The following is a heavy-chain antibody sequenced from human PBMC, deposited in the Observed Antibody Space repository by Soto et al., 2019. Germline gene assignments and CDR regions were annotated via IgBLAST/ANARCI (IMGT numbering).Heavy chain of an antibody. CDR3: ASVRGGYYYAMDV. J-gene: IGHJ6*02. D-gene: IGHD3-10*02. CDR1: GGYIRSSNL. V-gene: IGHV4-4*02. CDR2: IYHSGST. Sequence: SETLSLTCTVSGGYIRSSNLWSWVRQPPGKGLEWIGEIYHSGSTNYNPSLKSRVTISVDKSKNQFSLKLSSVTAADTAVYYCASVRGGYYYAMDVWGQGTTVTASS.